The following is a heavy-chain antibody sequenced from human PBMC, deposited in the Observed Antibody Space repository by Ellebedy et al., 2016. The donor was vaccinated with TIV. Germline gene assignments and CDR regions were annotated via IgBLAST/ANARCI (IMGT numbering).Heavy chain of an antibody. D-gene: IGHD7-27*01. V-gene: IGHV3-23*01. CDR2: VSESDGRT. Sequence: PGGSLTLSCAVSGFSFSNYVMAWVRQVPGKGLECVSAVSESDGRTFYADSVTGRSTISRDNSRNTLFLQMNSLRTEDTAVYYCTKRAENWGFFDCWGQGTLVTVSS. CDR1: GFSFSNYV. CDR3: TKRAENWGFFDC. J-gene: IGHJ4*02.